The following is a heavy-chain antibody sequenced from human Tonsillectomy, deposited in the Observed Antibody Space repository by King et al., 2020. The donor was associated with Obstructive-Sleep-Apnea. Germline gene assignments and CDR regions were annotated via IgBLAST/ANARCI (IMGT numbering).Heavy chain of an antibody. CDR2: INPNSGGP. V-gene: IGHV1-2*02. D-gene: IGHD4-17*01. CDR1: GYTFTGYY. Sequence: GGGGGEPGGSVKVSCKASGYTFTGYYIHWVRQAPGHGLERMGWINPNSGGPNYAQKFQGRVTMTRDTSISTAYMELSRLRSDDTAVYYCATVAVATATYYFDYWGQGTLVTVSS. CDR3: ATVAVATATYYFDY. J-gene: IGHJ4*02.